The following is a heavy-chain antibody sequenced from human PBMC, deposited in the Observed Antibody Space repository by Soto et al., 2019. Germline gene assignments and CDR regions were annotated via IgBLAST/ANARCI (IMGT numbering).Heavy chain of an antibody. J-gene: IGHJ4*02. CDR3: ARGPRSCSYTSCYTIDY. D-gene: IGHD2-2*02. CDR2: ISYGGANN. CDR1: GFTFNSHA. V-gene: IGHV3-30*03. Sequence: QVQLVESGGGVVQPGRSLRLTCAVSGFTFNSHAMHWVRQAPGKGLEWVAVISYGGANNYYADSVKGRFTISRDNSQNTLFLQMTSLRPEDTAVYYCARGPRSCSYTSCYTIDYWGQGTLVTVSS.